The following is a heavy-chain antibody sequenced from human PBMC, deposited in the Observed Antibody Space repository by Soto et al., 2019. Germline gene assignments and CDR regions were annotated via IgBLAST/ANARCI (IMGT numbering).Heavy chain of an antibody. V-gene: IGHV3-21*01. D-gene: IGHD3-22*01. Sequence: GGSLRLSCAASGFTFSSYSMNWVRQAPGKGLEWVSSISSSSSYIYYADSVKGRFTISRDNAKNSLYLQMNSLRAEDTAVYYCARDRYYYDSSGYTEYNWFDPWGQGTLVTVSS. CDR3: ARDRYYYDSSGYTEYNWFDP. J-gene: IGHJ5*02. CDR1: GFTFSSYS. CDR2: ISSSSSYI.